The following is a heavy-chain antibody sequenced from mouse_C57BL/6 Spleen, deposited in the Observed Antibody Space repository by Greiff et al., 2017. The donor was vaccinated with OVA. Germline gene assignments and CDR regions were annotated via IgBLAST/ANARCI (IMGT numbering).Heavy chain of an antibody. Sequence: EVQLVESGGGLVKPGGSLKLSCAASGFTFSDYGMHWVRQAPEKGLEWVAYISSGSSTLYYADTVKGRFTISRDNAKNTLFLQMTSLRSEDTAMYYCARPNGYYFDYWGQGTTLTVSS. CDR1: GFTFSDYG. J-gene: IGHJ2*01. V-gene: IGHV5-17*01. CDR3: ARPNGYYFDY. CDR2: ISSGSSTL.